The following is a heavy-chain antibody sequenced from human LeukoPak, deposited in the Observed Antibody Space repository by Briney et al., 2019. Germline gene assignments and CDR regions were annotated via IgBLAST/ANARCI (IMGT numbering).Heavy chain of an antibody. Sequence: GESLKISCKTSGYRFNNYWIAWGRPVPGKGLEWLGIIYPGDSDTRYSPSFQGQVTISADKSVSTAYLQWSSLKASDTAMYYCARYYGYDYSDSRGFYYFDYWGQGSLVTVSS. V-gene: IGHV5-51*01. D-gene: IGHD3-22*01. J-gene: IGHJ4*02. CDR3: ARYYGYDYSDSRGFYYFDY. CDR2: IYPGDSDT. CDR1: GYRFNNYW.